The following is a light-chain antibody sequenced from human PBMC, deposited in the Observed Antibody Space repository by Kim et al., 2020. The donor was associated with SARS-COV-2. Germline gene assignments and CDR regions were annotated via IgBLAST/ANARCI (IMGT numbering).Light chain of an antibody. V-gene: IGLV1-44*01. CDR2: GNN. CDR1: SSNIGVNT. CDR3: AAWDDSLYACV. Sequence: QSVLTQPPSTSGTPGQRVTISCSGSSSNIGVNTVNWYQHLPGTAPKLLIHGNNQRPSGVPDRFSGSKSGTSASLAISGLLSEDEADYYCAAWDDSLYACVFGRGTKLTVL. J-gene: IGLJ3*02.